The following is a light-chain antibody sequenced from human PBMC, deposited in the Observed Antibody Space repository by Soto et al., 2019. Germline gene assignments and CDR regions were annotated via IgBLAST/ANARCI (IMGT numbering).Light chain of an antibody. CDR2: GAS. CDR1: QSVRGN. V-gene: IGKV3-15*01. CDR3: QHYDDWPRT. Sequence: EIVMTQSPATLSVSPGERATLSCRASQSVRGNLAWYQQKPGQSPRLLIFGASTRATGVPDRFGGSGSGAEFILTISSLQSEDFAIYYCQHYDDWPRTFGLGTKVEVK. J-gene: IGKJ1*01.